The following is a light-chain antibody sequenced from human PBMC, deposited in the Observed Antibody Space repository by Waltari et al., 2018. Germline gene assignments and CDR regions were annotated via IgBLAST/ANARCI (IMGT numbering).Light chain of an antibody. CDR3: QQYDSAPET. CDR1: QNIYKF. Sequence: DMQMTQSPSSLSASVGDRVTITCRASQNIYKFLAWYQKKPGKLPDLLIYGGSTMQSGVPSRFSGSGSGTDFALTISSLQPEDAATYYCQQYDSAPETFGQGTKVEI. CDR2: GGS. J-gene: IGKJ1*01. V-gene: IGKV1-27*01.